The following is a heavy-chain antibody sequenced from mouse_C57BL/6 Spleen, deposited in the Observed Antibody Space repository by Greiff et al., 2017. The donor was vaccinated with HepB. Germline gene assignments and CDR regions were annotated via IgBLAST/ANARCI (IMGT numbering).Heavy chain of an antibody. CDR3: ARSRVLLIYYYAMDY. CDR2: INPNNGGT. J-gene: IGHJ4*01. V-gene: IGHV1-18*01. D-gene: IGHD1-1*01. Sequence: EVKVVESGPELVKPGASVKIPCKASGYTFTDYNMDWVKQSHGKSLEWIGDINPNNGGTIYNQKFKGKATLTVDKSSSTAYMELRSLTSEDTAVYYCARSRVLLIYYYAMDYWGQGTSVTVSS. CDR1: GYTFTDYN.